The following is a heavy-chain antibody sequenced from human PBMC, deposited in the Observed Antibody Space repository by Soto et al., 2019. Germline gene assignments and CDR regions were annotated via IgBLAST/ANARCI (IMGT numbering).Heavy chain of an antibody. CDR2: IYYSGST. J-gene: IGHJ3*02. CDR1: GGSISSSSYY. D-gene: IGHD1-26*01. Sequence: PSETLSLTCTVSGGSISSSSYYWGWIRHPPGKGLEWIGSIYYSGSTYYNPSLKSRVTISVDTSKNQFSLKLSSVTAADTAVYYCARRLVGATSAFDIWGQGTMLTVSS. CDR3: ARRLVGATSAFDI. V-gene: IGHV4-39*01.